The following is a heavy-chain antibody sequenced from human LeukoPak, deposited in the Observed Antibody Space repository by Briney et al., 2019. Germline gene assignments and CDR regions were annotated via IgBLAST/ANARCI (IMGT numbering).Heavy chain of an antibody. V-gene: IGHV3-23*01. Sequence: GGFLRLSCAASGFTFSSYAMSWVRKAPGKGLEWVSGISGSADSTYYADSVKGRFTISRDNSKNTLYLQMNNLRAQDMAVYYCASHYDSHDAFDIWGQGTMVTVSS. CDR2: ISGSADST. D-gene: IGHD3-3*01. CDR1: GFTFSSYA. J-gene: IGHJ3*02. CDR3: ASHYDSHDAFDI.